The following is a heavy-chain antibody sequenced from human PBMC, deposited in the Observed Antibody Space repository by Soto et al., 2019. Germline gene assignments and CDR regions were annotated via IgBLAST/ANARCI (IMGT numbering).Heavy chain of an antibody. D-gene: IGHD4-17*01. CDR2: ISAYNGNT. Sequence: QVQLVQSGAEVKKPGASVKVSCKASGYTFTSYVISWVRQAPGQGLEWMGWISAYNGNTNYTQKVEGTVTMTTATSTSTADMVLRSLRSDDTAVYYWARGYGDYVCDSWGEGALVTVSS. V-gene: IGHV1-18*01. CDR3: ARGYGDYVCDS. CDR1: GYTFTSYV. J-gene: IGHJ4*02.